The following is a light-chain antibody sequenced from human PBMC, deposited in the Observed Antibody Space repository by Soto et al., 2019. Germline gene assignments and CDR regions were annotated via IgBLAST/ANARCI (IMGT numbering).Light chain of an antibody. V-gene: IGKV3-11*01. CDR1: QSVSSY. CDR3: HPRSNLPFT. J-gene: IGKJ3*01. CDR2: DAS. Sequence: EIVLTQSPATLSLSPGERATLSCRASQSVSSYLAWSQQKPGQAPRLLIYDASNRATGVPARFSGSGSGTDFTLTISSLEPEDFAVYYCHPRSNLPFTFGPGTKVDVK.